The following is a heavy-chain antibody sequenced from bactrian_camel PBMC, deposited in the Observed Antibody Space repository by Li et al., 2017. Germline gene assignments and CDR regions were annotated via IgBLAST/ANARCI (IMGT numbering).Heavy chain of an antibody. J-gene: IGHJ4*01. CDR2: IYNDGSNT. CDR3: AAAWRGVRLPYEVNY. D-gene: IGHD3*01. Sequence: HVQLVESGGGLVQSGGSLRLSCAASGFTFSNVGMSWVRQAPGKGLEWVSGIYNDGSNTYYADTVKGRFTISRDNAKNTLYLQMNSLELEDTAVYYCAAAWRGVRLPYEVNYWDQGTQVTVS. CDR1: GFTFSNVG. V-gene: IGHV3S7*01.